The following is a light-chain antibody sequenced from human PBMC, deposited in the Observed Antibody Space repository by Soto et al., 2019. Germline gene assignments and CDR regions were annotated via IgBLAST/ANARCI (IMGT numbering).Light chain of an antibody. J-gene: IGLJ3*02. CDR1: SSDVGGYNY. V-gene: IGLV2-14*01. CDR2: EIS. CDR3: GSYTSTTTPLV. Sequence: QSALTQPASVSGSPGQSITISCTGTSSDVGGYNYVSWYQQHPGKAPKLMIYEISNRPSGVSDRFSGSKSGNTASLTISGLQAEDEADYYCGSYTSTTTPLVFGGGTKVTVL.